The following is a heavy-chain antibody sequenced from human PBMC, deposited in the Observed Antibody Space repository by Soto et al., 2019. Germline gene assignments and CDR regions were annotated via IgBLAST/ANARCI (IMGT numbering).Heavy chain of an antibody. CDR3: ARDFSYSSSWRYYYYGMDV. V-gene: IGHV3-74*01. CDR2: INSDGSST. J-gene: IGHJ6*02. Sequence: GGSLRLSCAASGFTFSSYWMHWVRQAPGKGLVWVSRINSDGSSTSYADSVRGRFTISRDNAKNTLYLQMNSLRAEDTAVYYCARDFSYSSSWRYYYYGMDVWGQGTTVTVSS. D-gene: IGHD6-13*01. CDR1: GFTFSSYW.